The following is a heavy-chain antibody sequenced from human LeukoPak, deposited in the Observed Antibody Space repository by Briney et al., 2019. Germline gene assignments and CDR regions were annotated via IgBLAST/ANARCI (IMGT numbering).Heavy chain of an antibody. D-gene: IGHD3-3*01. V-gene: IGHV1-8*01. CDR1: GYTFTTYD. J-gene: IGHJ6*04. CDR2: MNPNSGNT. Sequence: GASVGVSCTPSGYTFTTYDINWVRQAAGQRLEGMGWMNPNSGNTGYAQKFQGRVTMTRNTSISTAYMELSSLRSEDTAVYHCASAIFGVVEGLRDVWGKGTTVTVSS. CDR3: ASAIFGVVEGLRDV.